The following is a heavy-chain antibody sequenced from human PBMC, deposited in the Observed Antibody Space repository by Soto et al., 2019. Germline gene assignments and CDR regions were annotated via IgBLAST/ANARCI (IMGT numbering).Heavy chain of an antibody. CDR1: GGTFSSYT. CDR2: IIPILGIA. Sequence: QVQLVQSGAEVKKPGSSVKVSCKASGGTFSSYTISWVRQAPGQGLEWMGRIIPILGIANYAQKFQGRVTITADKSTSTAYMELSSLRSEDTAVYYCARDLGYYGSGSYGPQGYWGQGTLVTVSS. CDR3: ARDLGYYGSGSYGPQGY. D-gene: IGHD3-10*01. J-gene: IGHJ4*02. V-gene: IGHV1-69*08.